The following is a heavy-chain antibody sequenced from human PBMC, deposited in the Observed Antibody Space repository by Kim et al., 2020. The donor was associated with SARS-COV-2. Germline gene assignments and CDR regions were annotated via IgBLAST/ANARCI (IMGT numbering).Heavy chain of an antibody. CDR1: GFTFSSYS. Sequence: GGSLRLSCAASGFTFSSYSMNWVRQAPGKGLEWVSSISSSSSYIYYADSVKGRFTISRDNAKNSLYLQMNSLRAEDTAVYYCARPAILTGYYKVNGDTNWYFDLWGRGTLVTVSS. D-gene: IGHD3-9*01. J-gene: IGHJ2*01. CDR3: ARPAILTGYYKVNGDTNWYFDL. CDR2: ISSSSSYI. V-gene: IGHV3-21*01.